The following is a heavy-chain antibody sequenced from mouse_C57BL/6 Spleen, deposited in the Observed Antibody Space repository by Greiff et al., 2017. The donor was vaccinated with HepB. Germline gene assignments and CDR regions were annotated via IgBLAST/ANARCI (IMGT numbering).Heavy chain of an antibody. Sequence: VQLQQPGAELVKPGASVKLSCKASGYTFTSYWMQWVKQRPGQGLEWIGEIDPSDSYTNYNQKFKGKATLTVDTASSTAYMQLSSLTSEDSAVYYCARAPGYGNYGYLDVWGTGTTATVAS. V-gene: IGHV1-50*01. CDR1: GYTFTSYW. CDR3: ARAPGYGNYGYLDV. J-gene: IGHJ1*03. CDR2: IDPSDSYT. D-gene: IGHD2-10*02.